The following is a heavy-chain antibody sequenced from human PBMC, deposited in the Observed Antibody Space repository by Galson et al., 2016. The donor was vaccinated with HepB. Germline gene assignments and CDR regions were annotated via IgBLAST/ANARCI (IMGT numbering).Heavy chain of an antibody. CDR1: GFTFSYYS. V-gene: IGHV3-48*01. CDR2: IRSSSSTI. Sequence: SLRLSCAASGFTFSYYSMNWVRQAXXKGLXXVSXIRSSSSTIYYADSVKGRFTISRDNAKNSLYLQMNSLRAEDTAVYYCARAAGTGTPSSDAFDIWGQGTMVTVSS. J-gene: IGHJ3*02. CDR3: ARAAGTGTPSSDAFDI. D-gene: IGHD1-1*01.